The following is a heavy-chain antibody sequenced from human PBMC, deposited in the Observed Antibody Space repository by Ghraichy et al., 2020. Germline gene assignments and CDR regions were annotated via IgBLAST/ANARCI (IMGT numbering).Heavy chain of an antibody. CDR1: GGSFSGYY. V-gene: IGHV4-34*01. CDR3: ARGVEGWHAFDI. Sequence: SETLSLTCAVYGGSFSGYYWSWIRQPPGKGLEWIGEINHSGSTNYNPSLKSRVTISVDTSKNQFSLKLSSVTAADTAVYYCARGVEGWHAFDIWGQGTMVTVSS. J-gene: IGHJ3*02. D-gene: IGHD5-24*01. CDR2: INHSGST.